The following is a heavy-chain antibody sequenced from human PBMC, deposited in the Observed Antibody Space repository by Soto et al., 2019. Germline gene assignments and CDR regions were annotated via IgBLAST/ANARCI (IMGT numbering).Heavy chain of an antibody. CDR2: ISGTGDTK. J-gene: IGHJ6*02. V-gene: IGHV3-11*01. Sequence: VQLVESGGGLVQPGESLRLSCAVSGFSFSDYYLSWIRQAPGKGLECVAYISGTGDTKYYADSVEGRFTISRDNPKSSLYLQMNSLRAEDAAVYYCAIGGGQIYYKGLDVWGQGTTVTVSS. CDR1: GFSFSDYY. D-gene: IGHD3-10*01. CDR3: AIGGGQIYYKGLDV.